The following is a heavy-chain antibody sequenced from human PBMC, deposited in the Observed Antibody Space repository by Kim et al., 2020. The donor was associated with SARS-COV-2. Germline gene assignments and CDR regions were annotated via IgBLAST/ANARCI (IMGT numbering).Heavy chain of an antibody. D-gene: IGHD2-8*01. CDR1: GFTFSDAW. CDR3: FTHHGFNNGVYF. CDR2: IKSKTDGVTP. Sequence: GGSLRLSCAASGFTFSDAWMTWVRQPPGKGLEWVGLIKSKTDGVTPDYAAPVKGRLTISRDDSKKTLYLEMNSLKTEDTAVYYCFTHHGFNNGVYFWGPG. V-gene: IGHV3-15*01. J-gene: IGHJ1*01.